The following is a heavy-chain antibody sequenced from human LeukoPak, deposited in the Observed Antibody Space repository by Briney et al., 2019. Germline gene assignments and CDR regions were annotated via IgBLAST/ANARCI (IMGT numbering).Heavy chain of an antibody. Sequence: GASVKVSCKASGGTFSSYAISWVRQATGQGLEWMGWMNPNSGNTGYAQKFQGRVTITRNTSISTAYMELSSLRSEDTAVYYCARGLNWNDAVFDYWGQGTLVTVSS. D-gene: IGHD1-20*01. J-gene: IGHJ4*02. V-gene: IGHV1-8*03. CDR2: MNPNSGNT. CDR1: GGTFSSYA. CDR3: ARGLNWNDAVFDY.